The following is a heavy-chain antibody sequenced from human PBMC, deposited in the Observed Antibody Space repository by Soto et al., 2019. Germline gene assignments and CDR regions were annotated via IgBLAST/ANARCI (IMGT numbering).Heavy chain of an antibody. V-gene: IGHV3-66*01. CDR3: TRDFFGVTATWVAFDV. Sequence: DVQLVESGGDLVQPGGSLRLSCAASGLTVRNNFMSWVRQAPGKGLEWVSIIKNSAVTEYADSVKGRFTISIDNSKKTVDLQRNSLRDEDTAVYYCTRDFFGVTATWVAFDVWGQGTKVTVSS. J-gene: IGHJ3*01. D-gene: IGHD2-21*02. CDR1: GLTVRNNF. CDR2: IKNSAVT.